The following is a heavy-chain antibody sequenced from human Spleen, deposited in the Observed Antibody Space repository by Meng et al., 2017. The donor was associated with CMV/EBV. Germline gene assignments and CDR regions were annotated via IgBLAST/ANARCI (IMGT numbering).Heavy chain of an antibody. CDR2: IKEDGSET. J-gene: IGHJ4*02. Sequence: RGSLRLSCAASGFTFRNYWMSWVRQTPGKGLEWVANIKEDGSETYYVDSVKGRFTISRDNAKNSLYLQMNSLRAEDTAMYYCARGFFDYYCSSTSCPNKYYFDYWGQGTLVTVSS. CDR3: ARGFFDYYCSSTSCPNKYYFDY. D-gene: IGHD2-2*01. CDR1: GFTFRNYW. V-gene: IGHV3-7*01.